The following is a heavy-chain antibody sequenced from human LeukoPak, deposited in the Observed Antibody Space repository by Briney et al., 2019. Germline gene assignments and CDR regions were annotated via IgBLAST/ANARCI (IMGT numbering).Heavy chain of an antibody. Sequence: PSQTLSLTCTVSGGSIDSGDYYWSWIRQPPGKGLEWIGYIYYSGSTYYNPSLKSRVTISVDTSKNQFSLKLSSVTAADTAVYYCARGRYSGYDWYSGVGFDYWGQGTLVTVSS. V-gene: IGHV4-30-4*01. J-gene: IGHJ4*02. CDR1: GGSIDSGDYY. D-gene: IGHD5-12*01. CDR3: ARGRYSGYDWYSGVGFDY. CDR2: IYYSGST.